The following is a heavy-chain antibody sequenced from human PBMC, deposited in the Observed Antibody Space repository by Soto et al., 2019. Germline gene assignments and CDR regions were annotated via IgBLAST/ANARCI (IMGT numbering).Heavy chain of an antibody. D-gene: IGHD2-2*01. CDR2: IYYSGST. Sequence: PSETLALACTVSGGSISSGGYYGSWILQHPGKGLELIWYIYYSGSTYYNPSLKSRVTISLDTSKNQFSLKPSSATAADTAVYYCARALTRKREDGYNNYYGMDVRGQGTTVTV. J-gene: IGHJ6*02. CDR3: ARALTRKREDGYNNYYGMDV. CDR1: GGSISSGGYY. V-gene: IGHV4-31*03.